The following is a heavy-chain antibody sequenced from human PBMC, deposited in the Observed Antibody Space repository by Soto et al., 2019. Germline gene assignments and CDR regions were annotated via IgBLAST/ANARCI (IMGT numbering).Heavy chain of an antibody. D-gene: IGHD6-13*01. J-gene: IGHJ4*02. Sequence: SETLSLTCTVSSDSISSYYWSCSRQPPGKRLEWIGYISYSGSTDYNPSLKSRVTISGDTSKNQFSLKVSSVTAADTAVYYCARGTSWQLPFDYWGQGTLVTVSS. V-gene: IGHV4-59*01. CDR1: SDSISSYY. CDR2: ISYSGST. CDR3: ARGTSWQLPFDY.